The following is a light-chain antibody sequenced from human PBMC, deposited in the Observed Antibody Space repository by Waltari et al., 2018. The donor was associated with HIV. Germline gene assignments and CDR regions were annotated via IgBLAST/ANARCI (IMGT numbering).Light chain of an antibody. CDR3: SSYSPRGFVV. V-gene: IGLV2-14*01. Sequence: HSALTQPASVSGSPGQSITISCSGPTSDISSLNFVSSRPSGISDRFSGSKSGDTASLTISALRTEDEADYFCSSYSPRGFVVFGGGTKVTVL. J-gene: IGLJ3*02. CDR1: TSDISSLNF.